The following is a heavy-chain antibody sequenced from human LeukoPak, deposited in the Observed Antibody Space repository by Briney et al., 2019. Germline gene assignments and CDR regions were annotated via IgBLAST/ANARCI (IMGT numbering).Heavy chain of an antibody. CDR1: GVSISSGDYY. J-gene: IGHJ1*01. D-gene: IGHD3-22*01. CDR3: ASTPGEDSSGYNSVEYFQH. V-gene: IGHV4-30-4*01. CDR2: IYNSGNT. Sequence: NPSETLSLTCTVSGVSISSGDYYWSWMRQPPGKGLEWIGYIYNSGNTYYNPSLKSRLNISVDTSKNQFSLKLSFVTAADTAIYYCASTPGEDSSGYNSVEYFQHWGQGTLVTVSS.